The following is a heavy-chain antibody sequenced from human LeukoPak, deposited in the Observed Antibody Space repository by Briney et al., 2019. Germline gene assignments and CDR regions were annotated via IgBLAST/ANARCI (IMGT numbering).Heavy chain of an antibody. CDR1: GGSISSYY. D-gene: IGHD3-3*01. Sequence: SETLSPTCTVSGGSISSYYWSWIRQPPGKGLEWIGYIYYSGSTNYNPSLKSRVTISVDTSKNQFSLKLSSVTAADTAVYYCARASDDFWSGYLDYWGQGTLVTVSS. CDR2: IYYSGST. CDR3: ARASDDFWSGYLDY. V-gene: IGHV4-59*01. J-gene: IGHJ4*02.